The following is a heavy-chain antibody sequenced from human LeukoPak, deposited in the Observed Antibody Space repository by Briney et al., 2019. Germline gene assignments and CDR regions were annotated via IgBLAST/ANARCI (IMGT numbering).Heavy chain of an antibody. D-gene: IGHD6-13*01. CDR1: RFTVSSNY. V-gene: IGHV3-53*01. Sequence: PGGSLRLSCAASRFTVSSNYMSWVRQAPGKGLEWVSVIYSGGSTYYADSVKGRVTISRDNSKNTLYLQMNSLRAEDTAVYYCASRYSSSWYDAFDIWGQGTMVTVSS. CDR2: IYSGGST. CDR3: ASRYSSSWYDAFDI. J-gene: IGHJ3*02.